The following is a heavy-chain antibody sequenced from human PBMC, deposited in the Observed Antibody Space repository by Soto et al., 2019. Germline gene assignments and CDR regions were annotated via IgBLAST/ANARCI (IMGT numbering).Heavy chain of an antibody. V-gene: IGHV4-30-4*01. CDR1: GGSISSDNHF. D-gene: IGHD2-15*01. J-gene: IGHJ3*01. CDR2: IFYSGSA. Sequence: QVQLQEAGPGLVKPSQTLSLTCIVSGGSISSDNHFWSWIRQPPGKGLEWIGSIFYSGSAYYSSSLKSRVSISIDTSKNQFFLNLSSVTAADTAMYYCARDVITPVHHGADDAFDLWGQGTMVTVSS. CDR3: ARDVITPVHHGADDAFDL.